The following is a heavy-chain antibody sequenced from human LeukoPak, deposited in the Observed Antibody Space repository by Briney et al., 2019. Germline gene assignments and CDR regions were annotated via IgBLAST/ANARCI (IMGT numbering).Heavy chain of an antibody. V-gene: IGHV5-51*01. J-gene: IGHJ5*02. CDR3: ARGGRLSSDGSWTWFDP. D-gene: IGHD2-15*01. Sequence: GESLKISCKGSGYPFTSYWIGWVRQMPGKGLEWMGIIYPGDSDTRYSPSFQGQVTMSVDKSISTAYVQWSSLKASDTAMYYCARGGRLSSDGSWTWFDPWGQGTLVTVSS. CDR1: GYPFTSYW. CDR2: IYPGDSDT.